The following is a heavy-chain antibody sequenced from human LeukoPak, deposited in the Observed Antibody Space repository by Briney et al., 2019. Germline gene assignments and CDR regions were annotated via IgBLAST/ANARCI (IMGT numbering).Heavy chain of an antibody. CDR1: GYSLSGYY. CDR2: INPNSGGT. V-gene: IGHV1-2*02. CDR3: ARKSTARATSEFDY. Sequence: ASVKVSCKASGYSLSGYYINWVRQAPGQGLEWMGNINPNSGGTNYAQKFQGRVTMTRDTSISTAYMELSRLTSDDTAVYYCARKSTARATSEFDYWGQGTLVTVSS. J-gene: IGHJ4*02. D-gene: IGHD6-6*01.